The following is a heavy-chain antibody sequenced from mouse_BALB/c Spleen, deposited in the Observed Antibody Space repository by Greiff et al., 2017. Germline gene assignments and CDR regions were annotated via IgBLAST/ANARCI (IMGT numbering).Heavy chain of an antibody. Sequence: DVHLVESGGGLVKPGGSLKLSCAASGFTFSSYAMSWVRQTPEKRLEWVASISSGGSTYYPDSVKGRFTISRDNARNILYLQMSSLRSEDTAMYYCARGDGYDHAMDYWGQGTTLTVSS. V-gene: IGHV5-6-5*01. CDR1: GFTFSSYA. D-gene: IGHD2-2*01. J-gene: IGHJ2*01. CDR3: ARGDGYDHAMDY. CDR2: ISSGGST.